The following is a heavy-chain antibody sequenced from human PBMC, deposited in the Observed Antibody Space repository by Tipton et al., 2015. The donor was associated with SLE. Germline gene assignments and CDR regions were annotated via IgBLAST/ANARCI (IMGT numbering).Heavy chain of an antibody. CDR3: ARGGHFAWFGP. CDR1: GASVSSDS. Sequence: TLSLTCTVSGASVSSDSWSWIRQPPGEGLEWIGYIFYSGNNNYNPSLKSRVTMSVDTSMNQFSLKVTSVTAADTAVYYCARGGHFAWFGPWGQGFLVTVSS. D-gene: IGHD3-3*02. V-gene: IGHV4-59*02. J-gene: IGHJ5*02. CDR2: IFYSGNN.